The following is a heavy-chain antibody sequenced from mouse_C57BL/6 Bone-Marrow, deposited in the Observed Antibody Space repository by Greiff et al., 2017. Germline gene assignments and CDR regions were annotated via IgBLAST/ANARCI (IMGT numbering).Heavy chain of an antibody. CDR2: IDPSDSYT. CDR1: GYTFTSYW. CDR3: ARGAPTSLEY. V-gene: IGHV1-59*01. D-gene: IGHD2-10*01. J-gene: IGHJ2*01. Sequence: QVQLQQPGAELVRPGTSVKLSCKASGYTFTSYWMHWVKQRPGQGLEWIGVIDPSDSYTNYNQKFKGKATLTVDTSSSTAYMQLSSLTSEDSAVYYCARGAPTSLEYGGQGTTLTVSS.